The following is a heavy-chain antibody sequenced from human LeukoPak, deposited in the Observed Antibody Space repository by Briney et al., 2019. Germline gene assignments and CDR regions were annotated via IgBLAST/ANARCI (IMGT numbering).Heavy chain of an antibody. V-gene: IGHV4-4*07. CDR3: ARMVRDINYFDS. D-gene: IGHD3-10*01. CDR1: QSSIIDYY. J-gene: IGHJ4*02. CDR2: IHLRQTVTT. Sequence: SETLSLTCAVSQSSIIDYYWNWIRQPAGKGPEWIGRIHLRQTVTTDYNPSLSSRVTMSIDTSRNQFSLSLTSVTAADTALYYCARMVRDINYFDSWGQGILVTVSS.